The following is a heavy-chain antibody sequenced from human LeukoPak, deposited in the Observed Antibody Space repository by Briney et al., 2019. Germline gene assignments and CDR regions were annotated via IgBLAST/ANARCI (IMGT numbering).Heavy chain of an antibody. J-gene: IGHJ5*02. CDR1: GGSISSDDCY. CDR2: IFHSGST. D-gene: IGHD3-16*02. Sequence: SQTLSLTCIVSGGSISSDDCYWSWIRQPPGKALEWIGYIFHSGSTSYNPSLKSRVTISVDRSKNQFSLKLNSVTAADTAVYYCARDRASFWVNPWGQGTLVTVSS. V-gene: IGHV4-30-2*01. CDR3: ARDRASFWVNP.